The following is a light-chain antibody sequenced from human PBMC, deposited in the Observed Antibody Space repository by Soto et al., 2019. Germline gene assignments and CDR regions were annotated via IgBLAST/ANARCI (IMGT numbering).Light chain of an antibody. V-gene: IGKV3-20*01. CDR2: GAS. CDR3: QQYGNSPPT. CDR1: QSVSSSY. Sequence: EIVLTQSPGTLSLSPGERATLSCRASQSVSSSYLAWYQQKPGQAPRFLIYGASSRATGIPARFSGSGSGTDFTLTISRLEPEDFAVYYCQQYGNSPPTFGQGTKVEIK. J-gene: IGKJ1*01.